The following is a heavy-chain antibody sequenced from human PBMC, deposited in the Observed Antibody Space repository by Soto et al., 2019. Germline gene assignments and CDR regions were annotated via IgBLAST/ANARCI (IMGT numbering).Heavy chain of an antibody. D-gene: IGHD3-22*01. CDR3: ARETRFVRDDSSGYLADY. V-gene: IGHV4-59*01. CDR1: GGSISSYY. CDR2: IYYSGST. J-gene: IGHJ4*02. Sequence: SETLSLTCTVSGGSISSYYWSWILQPPGKGLEWIGYIYYSGSTNYNPSLKSRVTISVDTSKNQFSLKLSSVTAADTAVYYCARETRFVRDDSSGYLADYWGQGTLVTVSS.